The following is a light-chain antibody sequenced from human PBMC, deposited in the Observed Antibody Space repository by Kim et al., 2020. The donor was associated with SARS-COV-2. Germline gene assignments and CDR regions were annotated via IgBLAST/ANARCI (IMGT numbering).Light chain of an antibody. CDR1: SSDVGGYNY. CDR3: SSCTTSSTWV. CDR2: DVS. J-gene: IGLJ3*02. V-gene: IGLV2-14*03. Sequence: GQSITISCTGTSSDVGGYNYVSWYQQHPGKAPKLMIFDVSNRPSGVSNRFSGSKSGNTASLTISGLQAEDEADYYCSSCTTSSTWVFGGGTQLTVL.